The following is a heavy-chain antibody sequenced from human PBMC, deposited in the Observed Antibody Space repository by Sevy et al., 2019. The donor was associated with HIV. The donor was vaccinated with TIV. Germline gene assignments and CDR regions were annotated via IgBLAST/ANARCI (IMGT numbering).Heavy chain of an antibody. CDR3: AKKHQYSDFWAYFFDY. V-gene: IGHV4-4*02. J-gene: IGHJ4*02. CDR1: GGSISRSYW. CDR2: VYHSGST. Sequence: SETLSLTCSVSGGSISRSYWWTWVRQSPGKGLEWIGEVYHSGSTNYNPSLKSRVTISVDKSKNQFSLKLTSVTAADTAIFFWAKKHQYSDFWAYFFDYWGQGTLVTVSS. D-gene: IGHD3-3*01.